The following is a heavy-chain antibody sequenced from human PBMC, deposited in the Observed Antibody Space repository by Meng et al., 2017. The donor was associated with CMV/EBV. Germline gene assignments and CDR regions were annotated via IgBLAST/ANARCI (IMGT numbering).Heavy chain of an antibody. CDR2: INPSGGST. J-gene: IGHJ6*02. Sequence: ASVKVSCKASVGTFSSYAISWVRQAPGQGLEWMGIINPSGGSTSYAQKFQGRVTMTRDTSTSTVYMELSSLRSEDTAVYYCARDRIVVVPGMDVWGQGTTVTVSS. CDR1: VGTFSSYA. V-gene: IGHV1-46*01. CDR3: ARDRIVVVPGMDV. D-gene: IGHD2-2*01.